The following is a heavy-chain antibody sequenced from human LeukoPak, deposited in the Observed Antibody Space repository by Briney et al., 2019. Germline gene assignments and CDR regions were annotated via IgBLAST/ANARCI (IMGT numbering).Heavy chain of an antibody. CDR3: AKGVPYTSSSVYFDY. CDR2: ISDDGRST. Sequence: PGGSLRLSCAASGFTFSSYGMSWVRQAPGKGLEWVSSISDDGRSTYYADSVKGRFTISKDNSKNTMYLQMNNLRAEDTAIYYCAKGVPYTSSSVYFDYWGQGTLVTVSS. V-gene: IGHV3-23*01. D-gene: IGHD6-6*01. CDR1: GFTFSSYG. J-gene: IGHJ4*02.